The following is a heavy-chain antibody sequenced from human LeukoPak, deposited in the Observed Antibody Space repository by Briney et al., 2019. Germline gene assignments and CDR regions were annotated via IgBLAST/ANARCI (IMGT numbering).Heavy chain of an antibody. CDR3: GRDYWYLPDY. J-gene: IGHJ4*02. V-gene: IGHV3-30-3*01. Sequence: GGSLRLSCEASGFTFDSYAIHWIRQAPGKGLDWVAVISEGGNNKYHADSVKGRFTISRDNSKNTVYLQMNSLRTEDTAVYYCGRDYWYLPDYWGQGTLVTVSS. CDR1: GFTFDSYA. D-gene: IGHD6-13*01. CDR2: ISEGGNNK.